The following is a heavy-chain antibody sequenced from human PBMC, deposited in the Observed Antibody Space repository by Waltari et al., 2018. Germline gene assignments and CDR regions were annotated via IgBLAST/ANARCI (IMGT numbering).Heavy chain of an antibody. CDR2: IYYSGST. V-gene: IGHV4-59*01. J-gene: IGHJ5*02. D-gene: IGHD6-6*01. CDR3: AGSSSSGPGWFDP. CDR1: GGSISSYY. Sequence: QVQLQESGPGLVKPSETLSLTCPVSGGSISSYYWSWIRQPPGKGLEWIGYIYYSGSTNYNPSLKSRVTISVDTSKNQFSLKLSSVTAADTAVYYCAGSSSSGPGWFDPWGQGTLVTVSS.